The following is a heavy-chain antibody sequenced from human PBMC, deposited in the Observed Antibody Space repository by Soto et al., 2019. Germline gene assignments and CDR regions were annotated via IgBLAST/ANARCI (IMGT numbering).Heavy chain of an antibody. CDR3: AGGPYGSGSHHLNN. CDR1: GDSISSPTL. J-gene: IGHJ4*02. Sequence: QVQLQESGPGLVEPSDTLSLTCAVSGDSISSPTLWTWVRQPPGRGLEWIGEMYHSGSTNYKSSLKSRVTISVDKSKNQFSLRLKSVTAADTAVYYCAGGPYGSGSHHLNNWGQGVLVTVSS. D-gene: IGHD3-10*01. CDR2: MYHSGST. V-gene: IGHV4-4*02.